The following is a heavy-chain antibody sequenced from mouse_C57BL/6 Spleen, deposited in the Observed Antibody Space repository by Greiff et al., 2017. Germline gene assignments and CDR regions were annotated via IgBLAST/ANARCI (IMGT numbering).Heavy chain of an antibody. Sequence: EVKLQQSGPELVKPGASVKISCKASGYTFTDYYMNWVKQSHGKSLEWIGDINPNNGGTSYNQKFKGKATLTVDKSSSTAYMELRSLTSEDSAVYYCARAGYSYAMDYWGQGTSVTVSS. J-gene: IGHJ4*01. CDR1: GYTFTDYY. CDR3: ARAGYSYAMDY. CDR2: INPNNGGT. V-gene: IGHV1-26*01. D-gene: IGHD2-3*01.